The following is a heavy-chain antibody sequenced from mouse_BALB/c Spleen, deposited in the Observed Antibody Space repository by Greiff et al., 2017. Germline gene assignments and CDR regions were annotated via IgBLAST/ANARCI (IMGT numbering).Heavy chain of an antibody. J-gene: IGHJ4*01. CDR3: ARDNYYGSSDAMDY. Sequence: VKLMESGPGLVAPSETLSISCTASGFTLTGYGVNWVRQPPGKGLEWLGMIWGDGSTDYNSALKSSLSISKDNSKSQVFLKMNSLQTDDTARYYSARDNYYGSSDAMDYWGQGTSVTVSS. CDR1: GFTLTGYG. CDR2: IWGDGST. V-gene: IGHV2-6-7*01. D-gene: IGHD1-1*01.